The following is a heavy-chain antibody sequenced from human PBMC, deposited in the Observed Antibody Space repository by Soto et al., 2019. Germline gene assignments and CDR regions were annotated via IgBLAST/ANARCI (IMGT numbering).Heavy chain of an antibody. Sequence: SETLSLPCAVYGGSFRGYYWRWIRQPPGKGLEWIGEINHSGSTNYNPSLTSRVTISVDTSKNQFSLKLSPVTVAETAVYYCARRYYYYYGMDVWGQGTTVTVSS. CDR3: ARRYYYYYGMDV. V-gene: IGHV4-34*01. CDR1: GGSFRGYY. J-gene: IGHJ6*02. CDR2: INHSGST.